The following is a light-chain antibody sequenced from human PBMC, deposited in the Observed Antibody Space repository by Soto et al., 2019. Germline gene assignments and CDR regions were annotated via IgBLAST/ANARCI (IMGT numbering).Light chain of an antibody. Sequence: QSVLTQPASVSGSPGQSITIPCTGTSSDVGGYNYVSWYQQHPGKAPKLIIYGVSYRPSGVSNRFSGSKSGNTASLTISGLQAEDEADYYCSSYTSSSSLGVFGGGTQLTVL. CDR3: SSYTSSSSLGV. CDR2: GVS. V-gene: IGLV2-14*01. CDR1: SSDVGGYNY. J-gene: IGLJ3*02.